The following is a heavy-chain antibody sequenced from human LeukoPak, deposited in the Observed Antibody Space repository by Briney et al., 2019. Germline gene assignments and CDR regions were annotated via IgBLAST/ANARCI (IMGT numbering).Heavy chain of an antibody. V-gene: IGHV3-23*01. CDR1: GFTFSSYA. J-gene: IGHJ4*02. CDR3: AKTTTGYSSGRFPGWPVDY. CDR2: IFGSGGST. Sequence: GGSLRLSCAASGFTFSSYAMYWVRQAPGKGLEWVSGIFGSGGSTHYADYVKGRFTISRDNSKSTVYLQMNSLRAEDTAVYYCAKTTTGYSSGRFPGWPVDYWGQGTLVTVSS. D-gene: IGHD6-19*01.